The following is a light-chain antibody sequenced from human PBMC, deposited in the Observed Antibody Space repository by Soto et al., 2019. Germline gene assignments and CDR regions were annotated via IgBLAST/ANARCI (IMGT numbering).Light chain of an antibody. Sequence: EIVLTQSPATLSLSPGERATLSCRASQSVSTSLAWYQQKPGQAPRLLIYDASNRATGIPARFSGSGSETDFTLTISSLEPEDFAVYYCQQRSNWLITFGQGTRLEIK. V-gene: IGKV3-11*01. CDR2: DAS. CDR1: QSVSTS. CDR3: QQRSNWLIT. J-gene: IGKJ5*01.